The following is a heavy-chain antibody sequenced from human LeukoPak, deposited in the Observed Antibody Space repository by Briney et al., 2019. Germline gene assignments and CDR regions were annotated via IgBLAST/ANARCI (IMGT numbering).Heavy chain of an antibody. Sequence: GGSLRLSCAASGFTFSSYGMHWVRQAPGKGLEWVAVISYDGFNPYYADSVKGRFTISRDNSKNTLWLQMNSMRAEDMAVYYCAKVKEMYSSGSYYFDYWGQGTLVTVSS. CDR3: AKVKEMYSSGSYYFDY. V-gene: IGHV3-30*18. J-gene: IGHJ4*02. D-gene: IGHD6-19*01. CDR1: GFTFSSYG. CDR2: ISYDGFNP.